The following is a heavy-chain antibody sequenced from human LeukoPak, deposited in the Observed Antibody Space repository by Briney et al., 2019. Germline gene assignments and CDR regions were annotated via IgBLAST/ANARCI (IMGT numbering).Heavy chain of an antibody. D-gene: IGHD3-22*01. CDR3: ARDPPAMDDSSGPPNNY. CDR1: GYTFTSYG. Sequence: ASVKVSCKASGYTFTSYGISWVRQAPGQGLEWMGWISAYNGNTNYAQKLQGRVTMTTDTSTSTAYMELRSLRSDDTAVYYCARDPPAMDDSSGPPNNYWGQGTLVTVSS. J-gene: IGHJ4*02. CDR2: ISAYNGNT. V-gene: IGHV1-18*01.